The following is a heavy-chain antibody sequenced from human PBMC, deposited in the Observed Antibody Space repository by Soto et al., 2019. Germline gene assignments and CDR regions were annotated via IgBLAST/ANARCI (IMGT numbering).Heavy chain of an antibody. CDR3: ASLLLLGYCSGGSCYEPSYYYYGMDV. V-gene: IGHV1-18*01. CDR2: ISAYNGNT. CDR1: GYTFTSHG. D-gene: IGHD2-15*01. Sequence: ASVKVSCKASGYTFTSHGISWVRQVPVQGIEWMGWISAYNGNTNYAQKLQGRVTMTTDTSTSTAYMELRSLRSDDTAVYYCASLLLLGYCSGGSCYEPSYYYYGMDVWGQGTTVTVSS. J-gene: IGHJ6*02.